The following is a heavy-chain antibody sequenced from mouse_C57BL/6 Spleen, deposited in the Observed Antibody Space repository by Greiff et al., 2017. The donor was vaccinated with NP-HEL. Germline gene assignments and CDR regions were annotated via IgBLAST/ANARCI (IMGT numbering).Heavy chain of an antibody. V-gene: IGHV14-2*01. D-gene: IGHD2-3*01. Sequence: VQLQQSGAELVKPGASVKLSCTASGFNIKDYYMHWVKQRTEQGLEWIGRSDPEEGETKEGPKFKGKATITADTSSNTAYLQLSSLTSEDTAVYYCARLGDGYPWFAYWGQGTLVTVSA. CDR2: SDPEEGET. CDR3: ARLGDGYPWFAY. J-gene: IGHJ3*01. CDR1: GFNIKDYY.